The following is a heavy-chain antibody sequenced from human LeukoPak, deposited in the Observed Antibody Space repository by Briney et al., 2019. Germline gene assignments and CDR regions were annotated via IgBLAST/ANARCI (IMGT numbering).Heavy chain of an antibody. D-gene: IGHD6-19*01. CDR2: INHSGSA. CDR3: ARSNLYSSGWVRLD. CDR1: DGSFSGYY. J-gene: IGHJ4*02. Sequence: SETLSLTCAVYDGSFSGYYCSWIRQPPGKGLEWIGEINHSGSANYNPSLKSRVTIFLDTSKNQFSLKLSSVTAADTAVYYCARSNLYSSGWVRLDWGQGTVVAVSS. V-gene: IGHV4-34*01.